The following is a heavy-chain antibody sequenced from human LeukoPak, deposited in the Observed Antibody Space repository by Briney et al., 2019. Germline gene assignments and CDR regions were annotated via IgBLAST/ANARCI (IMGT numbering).Heavy chain of an antibody. CDR3: ARWIRGECSGGSCYPPFDY. J-gene: IGHJ4*02. Sequence: ASVKVSCKASGYTFTSYAMNWVRQAPGQGLEWMGWINTNTGNPTYAQGFTGRFVFSLDTSVSTAYLQISSLKAEDTAVYYCARWIRGECSGGSCYPPFDYWGQGTLVTVSS. D-gene: IGHD2-15*01. CDR1: GYTFTSYA. V-gene: IGHV7-4-1*02. CDR2: INTNTGNP.